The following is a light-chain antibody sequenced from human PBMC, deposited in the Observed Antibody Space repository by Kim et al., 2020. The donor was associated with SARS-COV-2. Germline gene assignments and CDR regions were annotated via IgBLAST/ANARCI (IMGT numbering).Light chain of an antibody. Sequence: RATINGKSSQTVLYNSNNKNDLAWYQQKPGQAPKLLIYWASIRESGVSDRFSGSGSETDFTLTISSLQAEDVAVYYCQQYYSTPPSFGQGTKLEI. CDR1: QTVLYNSNNKND. CDR2: WAS. V-gene: IGKV4-1*01. J-gene: IGKJ2*03. CDR3: QQYYSTPPS.